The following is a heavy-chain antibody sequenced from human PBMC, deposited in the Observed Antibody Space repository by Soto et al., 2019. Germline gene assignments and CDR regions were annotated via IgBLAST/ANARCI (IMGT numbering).Heavy chain of an antibody. CDR3: ARHTRNQFDP. CDR2: IYYGGST. J-gene: IGHJ5*02. Sequence: SETQSLTNSVSGVPIANGGPYLRWIRQRPGKGLEWIGIIYYGGSTSYHPSLNSRAIISLDTSKSQFSLKLSSVTAADTAVYYCARHTRNQFDPWGQGTLVTGSS. V-gene: IGHV4-39*01. CDR1: GVPIANGGPY.